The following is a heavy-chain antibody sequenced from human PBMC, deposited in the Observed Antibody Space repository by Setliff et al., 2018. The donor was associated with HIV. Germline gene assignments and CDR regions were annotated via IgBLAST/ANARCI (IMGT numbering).Heavy chain of an antibody. CDR3: ARRAGSWGLNWFDP. Sequence: KSSETLSLTCDFSGSSITTTYFWAWIRLPPGKGLEWVGSHYHDGTSFYNPSLKSRVTVSLDTSKNQFSLKLQSVTAADTAVYYCARRAGSWGLNWFDPWGQGTQVTVSS. D-gene: IGHD3-10*01. V-gene: IGHV4-38-2*01. J-gene: IGHJ5*02. CDR1: GSSITTTYF. CDR2: HYHDGTS.